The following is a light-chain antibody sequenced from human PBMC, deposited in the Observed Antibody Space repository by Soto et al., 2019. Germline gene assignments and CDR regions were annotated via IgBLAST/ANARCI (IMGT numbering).Light chain of an antibody. J-gene: IGKJ1*01. CDR1: QSISSW. CDR2: KAS. V-gene: IGKV1-5*03. Sequence: DIQMTQSPSTLSASVGERVTITCRASQSISSWLAWYQQKPGKAPKLLIYKASTLESGVPSRFSGSGSGTEFTLTISRLQPDDFATYYCQQYSTYLWTFGQGTKVEIK. CDR3: QQYSTYLWT.